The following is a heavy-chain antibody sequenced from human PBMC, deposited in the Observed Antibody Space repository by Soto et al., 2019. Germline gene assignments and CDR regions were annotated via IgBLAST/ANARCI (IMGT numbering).Heavy chain of an antibody. CDR1: GDTFSFYS. Sequence: QVQLVQSGAEVRKPGSSVKVSCKASGDTFSFYSINWVRQAPGLGLEWMGRINPSLSMSNCAKRFQGRVTMTAEKSTSTAYMELSGLRSEDTAIYYCASSYGSGYRAFDYWGQGALVTVSS. V-gene: IGHV1-69*02. D-gene: IGHD3-10*01. CDR2: INPSLSMS. J-gene: IGHJ4*02. CDR3: ASSYGSGYRAFDY.